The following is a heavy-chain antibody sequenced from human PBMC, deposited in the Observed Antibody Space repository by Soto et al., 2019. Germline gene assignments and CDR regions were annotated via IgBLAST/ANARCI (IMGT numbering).Heavy chain of an antibody. CDR1: GGSFSGYY. Sequence: KTSETLSLTCAVYGGSFSGYYWSWIRQPPGKGLEWIGEINHSGSTNYNPSLKSRVTISVDTSKNQFSLKLSSVTAADTAVYYCARDDIVVVPAAIGETYYYYGMDVWGQGTTVTVS. V-gene: IGHV4-34*01. D-gene: IGHD2-2*01. CDR2: INHSGST. J-gene: IGHJ6*02. CDR3: ARDDIVVVPAAIGETYYYYGMDV.